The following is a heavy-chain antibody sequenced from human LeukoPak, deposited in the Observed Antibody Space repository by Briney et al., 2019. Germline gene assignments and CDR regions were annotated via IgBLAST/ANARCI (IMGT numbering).Heavy chain of an antibody. CDR2: INSDGSTT. V-gene: IGHV3-74*01. J-gene: IGHJ4*02. CDR1: GFTFRTYW. Sequence: PGGSLRLSCEASGFTFRTYWMHWVRQAPGKGLVWVSGINSDGSTTDYADSVRGRFTISRDNAKNTLYLQLNSLREEDTAVYYCIRGNGGWAYWGQGTLVTVSS. CDR3: IRGNGGWAY. D-gene: IGHD6-19*01.